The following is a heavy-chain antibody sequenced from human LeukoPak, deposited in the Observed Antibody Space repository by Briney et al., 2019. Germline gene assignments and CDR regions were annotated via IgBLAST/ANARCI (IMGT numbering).Heavy chain of an antibody. J-gene: IGHJ5*02. CDR3: ARAYSRYCSGGSCDRNWFDP. V-gene: IGHV4-34*01. CDR2: INHSGGT. CDR1: GGSFSGYY. D-gene: IGHD2-15*01. Sequence: SETPSLTCAVYGGSFSGYYWSWIRQPPGKGLEWIGEINHSGGTNYNPSLKSRVTISVDTSKNQFSLKLSSVTAADTAVYYCARAYSRYCSGGSCDRNWFDPWGQGTLVTVSS.